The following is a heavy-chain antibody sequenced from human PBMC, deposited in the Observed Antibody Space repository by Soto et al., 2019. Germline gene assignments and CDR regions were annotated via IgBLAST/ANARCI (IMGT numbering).Heavy chain of an antibody. V-gene: IGHV4-39*01. CDR3: ARWGCSSTSCQYYYYYYMDV. J-gene: IGHJ6*03. CDR2: IYYSGST. CDR1: GGSISSSSYY. Sequence: SETLSLTCTVSGGSISSSSYYWGWIRQPPGKGLEWIGSIYYSGSTYYNPSLKSRVTISVDTSKNQFSLKLSSVTAADTAVYYCARWGCSSTSCQYYYYYYMDVWGKGTTVTVSS. D-gene: IGHD2-2*01.